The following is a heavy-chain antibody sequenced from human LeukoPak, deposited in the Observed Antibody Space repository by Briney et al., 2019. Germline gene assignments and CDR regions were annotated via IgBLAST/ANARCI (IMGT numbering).Heavy chain of an antibody. CDR3: ARDHTLGYYDSSGYLET. CDR1: GFTFSSYA. J-gene: IGHJ5*02. Sequence: GGSLRLSCAASGFTFSSYATHWVRQAPGKGLEWVAVISYDGSNKYYADSVKGRFTISRDNSKNTLYLQMNSLRAEDTAVYYCARDHTLGYYDSSGYLETWGQGTLVTVSS. V-gene: IGHV3-30-3*01. D-gene: IGHD3-22*01. CDR2: ISYDGSNK.